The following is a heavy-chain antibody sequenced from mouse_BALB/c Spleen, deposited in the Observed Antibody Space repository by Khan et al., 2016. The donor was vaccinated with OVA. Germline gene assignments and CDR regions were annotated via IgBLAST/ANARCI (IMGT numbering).Heavy chain of an antibody. Sequence: VQLKESGPDLVKPGASVKMSCKASGYSFTGYYMNWVKQSPGKSLECIGRVNPNTGNTNYNQKFRGKAILIVDTSSSTAYMELRSLTSEDSAVYYCARGYDFFAYWGQGTLVTVSA. CDR2: VNPNTGNT. V-gene: IGHV1-26*01. D-gene: IGHD2-14*01. J-gene: IGHJ3*01. CDR3: ARGYDFFAY. CDR1: GYSFTGYY.